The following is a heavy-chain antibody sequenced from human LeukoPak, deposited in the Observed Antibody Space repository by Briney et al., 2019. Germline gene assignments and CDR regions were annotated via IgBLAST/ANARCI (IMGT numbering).Heavy chain of an antibody. D-gene: IGHD4-17*01. CDR2: TYYRSRWYN. J-gene: IGHJ4*02. V-gene: IGHV6-1*01. CDR1: GDSVSSNSVA. Sequence: SQTLSLTCAISGDSVSSNSVAWNWVRQPPSRGLEWLGRTYYRSRWYNDYAVSVKSRITINPDTSKNQFSLQLNSVTPEDTADYYCARDHDYGDYGTYEDYWGQGTLVTVSS. CDR3: ARDHDYGDYGTYEDY.